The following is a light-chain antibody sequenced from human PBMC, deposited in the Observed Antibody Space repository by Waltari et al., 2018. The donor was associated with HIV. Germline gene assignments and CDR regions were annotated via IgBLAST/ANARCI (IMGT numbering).Light chain of an antibody. CDR1: QSVGSF. J-gene: IGKJ3*01. CDR3: QQYGSSPFT. CDR2: GAS. V-gene: IGKV3-20*01. Sequence: EIVLTQSPATLSLSPGERATLSCRASQSVGSFLVWYQQIPGQAPRLLISGASSRATGIPDRFSGRGSGTDFTLTISRLEPEDFAVYYCQQYGSSPFTFGPGTKVDIK.